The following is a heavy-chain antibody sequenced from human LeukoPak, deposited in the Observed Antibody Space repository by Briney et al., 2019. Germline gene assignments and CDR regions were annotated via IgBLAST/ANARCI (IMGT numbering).Heavy chain of an antibody. CDR1: GGSFRGYF. CDR3: ARFVTMIVEDCYFDY. Sequence: SETLSLTCAVYGGSFRGYFWSWIRQPPGKGLEWIGEINHSGSTNYNPSLKSRVTISVDTSKNQFSLKLSSVTAADTAVYYCARFVTMIVEDCYFDYWGQGTLVTVSS. D-gene: IGHD3-22*01. J-gene: IGHJ4*02. CDR2: INHSGST. V-gene: IGHV4-34*01.